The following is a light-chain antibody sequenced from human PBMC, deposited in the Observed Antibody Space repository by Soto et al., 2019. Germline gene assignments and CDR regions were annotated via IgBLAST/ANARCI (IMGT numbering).Light chain of an antibody. J-gene: IGLJ1*01. V-gene: IGLV2-14*01. CDR1: NSDIGAYNY. Sequence: QSVLAEPACVSVSPGQSITISCTGSNSDIGAYNYVSWYQQHPGKAPKLIIHGVTNRPSGVSHRFSGSKSDYTASLTISGLQAEDEGDYYCSSYTTAYFYVFGTGTKVTVL. CDR2: GVT. CDR3: SSYTTAYFYV.